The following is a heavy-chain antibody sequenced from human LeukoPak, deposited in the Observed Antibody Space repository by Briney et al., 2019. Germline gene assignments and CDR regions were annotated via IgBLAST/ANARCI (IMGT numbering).Heavy chain of an antibody. V-gene: IGHV4-61*01. Sequence: SETLSLTCTVSGGSVSSGSYYWRWIRQPPGKGLEWIGYIYYSGSTKYNPSLKSRVTISVDTSKNQFSLKLSSVTAADTAVYYCARASGGSGRNWFDPWGQGTLVTVSS. CDR2: IYYSGST. D-gene: IGHD3-10*01. CDR1: GGSVSSGSYY. J-gene: IGHJ5*02. CDR3: ARASGGSGRNWFDP.